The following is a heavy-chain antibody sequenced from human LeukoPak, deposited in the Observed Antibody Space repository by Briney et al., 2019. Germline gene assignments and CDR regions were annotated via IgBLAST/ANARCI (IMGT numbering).Heavy chain of an antibody. J-gene: IGHJ6*03. CDR3: AKDDGGSYYIYYYYMDV. CDR1: GFIFSRHG. D-gene: IGHD1-26*01. V-gene: IGHV3-23*01. CDR2: ISPSGDIT. Sequence: GGSLRLSCAASGFIFSRHGMNWVRQAPGKGLEWVSGISPSGDITYYADSVKGRFTISRDNSKNTLYLQMNSLRAEDTAVYYCAKDDGGSYYIYYYYMDVWGKGTTVTISS.